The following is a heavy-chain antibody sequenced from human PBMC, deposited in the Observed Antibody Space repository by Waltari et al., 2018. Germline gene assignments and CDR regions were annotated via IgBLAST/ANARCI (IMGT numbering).Heavy chain of an antibody. CDR2: ILWNSGSI. D-gene: IGHD3-16*01. J-gene: IGHJ4*02. CDR1: GFRFDDYA. Sequence: EMRLVESGGAVTQPGRSLRLSCVASGFRFDDYAMQWVRQVPGAGLEWVSLILWNSGSIFYSDSLKSRVTISRYNSRNSLHLHINKLRSEDTALYFCARDMAGGGGTSGWIDFWGQGTLVTVSS. V-gene: IGHV3-43D*03. CDR3: ARDMAGGGGTSGWIDF.